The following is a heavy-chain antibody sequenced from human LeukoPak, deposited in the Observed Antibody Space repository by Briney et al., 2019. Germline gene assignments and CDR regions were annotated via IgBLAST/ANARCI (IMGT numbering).Heavy chain of an antibody. CDR3: TRHEDSSGWADFDY. Sequence: GGSLRLSCAASGFTFSGSAMHWVRQASGKGLEWVGRIRSKANSYATAYAASVKGRFTISRDDSKNTAYLQMNSLKTEDTAVYYCTRHEDSSGWADFDYWGQGTLVTVSS. J-gene: IGHJ4*02. CDR2: IRSKANSYAT. D-gene: IGHD6-19*01. CDR1: GFTFSGSA. V-gene: IGHV3-73*01.